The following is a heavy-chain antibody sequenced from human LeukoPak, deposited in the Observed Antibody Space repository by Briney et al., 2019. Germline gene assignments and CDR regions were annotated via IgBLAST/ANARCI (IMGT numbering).Heavy chain of an antibody. CDR1: GGTFSSYA. J-gene: IGHJ4*02. V-gene: IGHV1-69*13. D-gene: IGHD2-15*01. Sequence: SVKVSCKASGGTFSSYAISWVRQAPGQGLEWMGGIIPIFGTANYAQKFQGRVTITADESTSTAYMELSSLRSEDTAVYYCARDWRYCSGGSCYSSDFDYWGQGTLVTVSS. CDR3: ARDWRYCSGGSCYSSDFDY. CDR2: IIPIFGTA.